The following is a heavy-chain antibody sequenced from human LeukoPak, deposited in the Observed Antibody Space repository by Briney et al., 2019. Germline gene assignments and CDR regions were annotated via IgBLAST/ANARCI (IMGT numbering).Heavy chain of an antibody. CDR2: ISYDGSNK. D-gene: IGHD6-19*01. CDR3: AKDRSSGWDADAFDI. CDR1: GFTFSSYG. J-gene: IGHJ3*02. V-gene: IGHV3-30*18. Sequence: GGSLRLSCAASGFTFSSYGMHWVRQAPGKGLEWVAVISYDGSNKYYADSVKGRFTISRDNSKNTLYLQINSLRAEDTAVYYCAKDRSSGWDADAFDIWGQGTMVTVSS.